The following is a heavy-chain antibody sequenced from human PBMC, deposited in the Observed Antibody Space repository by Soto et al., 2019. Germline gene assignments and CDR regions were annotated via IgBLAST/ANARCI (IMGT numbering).Heavy chain of an antibody. CDR1: GGTFSSYA. J-gene: IGHJ5*02. CDR2: IIPMFGTA. D-gene: IGHD2-15*01. V-gene: IGHV1-69*13. Sequence: ASVKVYCKASGGTFSSYAISLVRQAPGQGLEWMGGIIPMFGTANYAQKFQGRVTITADESTTTAYMELSRLRSDDTAVYYCARGGSGGIVWPWFDPWGQGTLVTVSS. CDR3: ARGGSGGIVWPWFDP.